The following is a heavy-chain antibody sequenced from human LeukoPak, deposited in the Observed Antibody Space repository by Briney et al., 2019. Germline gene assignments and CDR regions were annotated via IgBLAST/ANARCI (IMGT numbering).Heavy chain of an antibody. J-gene: IGHJ4*02. CDR1: GYSISSGYY. CDR2: IYHSGST. CDR3: ARFLEWSPFDY. V-gene: IGHV4-38-2*02. Sequence: SETLSLTCTVSGYSISSGYYWGWIRQPPGQGLEWIGSIYHSGSTYYNPSLKSRVTISVDTSKNQFSLKLSSVTAADTAVYYCARFLEWSPFDYWGQGTLVTVSS. D-gene: IGHD3-3*01.